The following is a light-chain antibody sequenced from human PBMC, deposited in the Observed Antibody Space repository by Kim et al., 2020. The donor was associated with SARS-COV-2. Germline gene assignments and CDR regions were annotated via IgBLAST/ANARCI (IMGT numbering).Light chain of an antibody. V-gene: IGKV3-11*01. CDR2: YAS. CDR3: QQRSNWPTT. Sequence: LSPGERATLSCRASQSASSYLAWYQQKPGQAPRLLIYYASNRATGIPARFSGSGSGTDFTLTISSLEPEDFAVYYCQQRSNWPTTFGQGTKVDIK. CDR1: QSASSY. J-gene: IGKJ1*01.